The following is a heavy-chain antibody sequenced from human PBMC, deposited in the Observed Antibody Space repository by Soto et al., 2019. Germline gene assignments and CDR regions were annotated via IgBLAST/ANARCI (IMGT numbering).Heavy chain of an antibody. CDR1: GFTFSKFG. CDR3: AKDSDQRIFDYYYYGMDV. Sequence: QVQLVASGGGVVQPGGSLRLSCEASGFTFSKFGIHWVRHAPGKGLEWVAVVSYDGSLKYYADSVKGLFTISRDNSKNTLYLQINSLRPEDTALYYCAKDSDQRIFDYYYYGMDVWGQGTTLTVAS. CDR2: VSYDGSLK. V-gene: IGHV3-30*18. J-gene: IGHJ6*02. D-gene: IGHD2-15*01.